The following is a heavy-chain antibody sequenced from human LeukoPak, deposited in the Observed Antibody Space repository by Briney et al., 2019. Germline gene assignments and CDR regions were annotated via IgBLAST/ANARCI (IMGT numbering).Heavy chain of an antibody. V-gene: IGHV3-30*03. Sequence: GGSLRLSCAASGFTFSSYSMNWVRQAPGKGLEWVAVISYDGSNKYYADSVKGRFTIFRDNSKNTLYLQMNSLRAEDTAVYYCARDEGYCSRTSCCGASKGMDVWGQGTAVIVSS. CDR2: ISYDGSNK. J-gene: IGHJ6*02. CDR3: ARDEGYCSRTSCCGASKGMDV. CDR1: GFTFSSYS. D-gene: IGHD2-2*01.